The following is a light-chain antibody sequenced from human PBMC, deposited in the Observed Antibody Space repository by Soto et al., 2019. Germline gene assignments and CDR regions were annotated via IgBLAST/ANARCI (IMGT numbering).Light chain of an antibody. CDR1: SSDVGGYNY. CDR2: DVS. CDR3: SSYSSSSTLLYV. Sequence: QSVLTQPASVSGSPGQSITISCTGTSSDVGGYNYVSWYQQHPGKAPKLMIYDVSNRPSGASNRFSGSKSGNTASLTISGLQAEDEADYCCSSYSSSSTLLYVFGTGTKVTVL. V-gene: IGLV2-14*01. J-gene: IGLJ1*01.